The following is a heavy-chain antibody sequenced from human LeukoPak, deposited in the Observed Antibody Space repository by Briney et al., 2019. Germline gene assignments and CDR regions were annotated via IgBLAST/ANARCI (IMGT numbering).Heavy chain of an antibody. Sequence: GGSLRLSCAASGFTFSDYYMSWIRQAPGKGLEWVSCISGSSSYKNYADSVKGRFTISRDNAKNSLYLQMNSLRAEDTAVYYCTTETYYRLDYWGQGTLVTVSS. V-gene: IGHV3-11*06. J-gene: IGHJ4*02. CDR1: GFTFSDYY. D-gene: IGHD2-21*01. CDR3: TTETYYRLDY. CDR2: ISGSSSYK.